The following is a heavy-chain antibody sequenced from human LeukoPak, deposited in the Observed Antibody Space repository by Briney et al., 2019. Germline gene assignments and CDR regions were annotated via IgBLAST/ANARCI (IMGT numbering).Heavy chain of an antibody. D-gene: IGHD4-17*01. CDR3: ARAPPYGDYDH. CDR1: GFTFSSYW. Sequence: PGGSLRLSCAASGFTFSSYWMSWVRQAPGKGVERVANIKQGGSEKYYVDSVKGRFTISRDNAKNSLYLQMNSLRAEDTAVYYCARAPPYGDYDHWGQGTLVTVSS. V-gene: IGHV3-7*03. J-gene: IGHJ5*02. CDR2: IKQGGSEK.